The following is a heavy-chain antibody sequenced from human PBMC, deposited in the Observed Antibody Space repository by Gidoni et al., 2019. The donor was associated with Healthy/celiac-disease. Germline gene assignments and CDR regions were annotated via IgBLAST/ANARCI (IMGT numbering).Heavy chain of an antibody. CDR2: IRGSGGST. Sequence: EVQLLESGGGLVQPGGSLSLSCAASGFTFSSYAMSWVRQAPGKGLEWVSAIRGSGGSTYYADSVKGRFTISRDNSKNTLYLQMNSLRAEDTAVYYCARNYGPVYYFDYWGQGTLVTVSS. J-gene: IGHJ4*02. CDR1: GFTFSSYA. CDR3: ARNYGPVYYFDY. V-gene: IGHV3-23*01. D-gene: IGHD1-7*01.